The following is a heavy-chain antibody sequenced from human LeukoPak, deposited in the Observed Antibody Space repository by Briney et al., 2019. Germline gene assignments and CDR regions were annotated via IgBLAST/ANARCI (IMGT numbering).Heavy chain of an antibody. Sequence: GGSLRLSCAASGFTFSSYSMSWVRQAPGKGLEWVSYIRSGSDTIYYADSVKGRFTISRDNAKNSLYLQMNSLRDEDTAVYYCAKKYEQTWGQGTLVTASA. CDR2: IRSGSDTI. J-gene: IGHJ4*02. D-gene: IGHD2-2*01. CDR1: GFTFSSYS. CDR3: AKKYEQT. V-gene: IGHV3-48*02.